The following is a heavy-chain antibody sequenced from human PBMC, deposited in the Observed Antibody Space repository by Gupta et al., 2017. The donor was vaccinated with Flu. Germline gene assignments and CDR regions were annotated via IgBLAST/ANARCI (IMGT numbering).Heavy chain of an antibody. Sequence: MQWVRQAPGKGLEWVAVISYDGSNKYYADSVKGRFTISRDNSKNTLYLQMNSLRAEDTAVYYCAKDFLYSSSSYYYYMDVWGKGTTVTVSS. V-gene: IGHV3-30*18. J-gene: IGHJ6*03. CDR2: ISYDGSNK. D-gene: IGHD6-6*01. CDR3: AKDFLYSSSSYYYYMDV.